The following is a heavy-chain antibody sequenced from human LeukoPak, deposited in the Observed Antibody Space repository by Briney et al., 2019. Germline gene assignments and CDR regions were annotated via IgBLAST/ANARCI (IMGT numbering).Heavy chain of an antibody. CDR3: ASGEYYYDSSGYHAHDY. V-gene: IGHV3-33*01. J-gene: IGHJ4*02. D-gene: IGHD3-22*01. CDR2: IWYDGSNK. Sequence: GRSLRLSRAASGFTFSSYGMHWVRQAPGKGLEWVAVIWYDGSNKYYADSVKGRFTISRDNSKNTLYLQMNSLRAEDTAVYYCASGEYYYDSSGYHAHDYWGQGTLVTVSS. CDR1: GFTFSSYG.